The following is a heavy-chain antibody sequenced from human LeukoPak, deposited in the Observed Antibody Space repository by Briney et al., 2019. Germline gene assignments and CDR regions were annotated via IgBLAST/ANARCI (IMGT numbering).Heavy chain of an antibody. J-gene: IGHJ4*02. Sequence: PSETLSLTCAVSGGSISSSTYYWGWIRQPPGRGLAWIGSIYYSGSTSYNPSLKSRVTISVDTSKNQFSLKLSSVTAADTAVYYCARKDYDSTGYYYWEWGQGTLVTVSS. CDR1: GGSISSSTYY. CDR2: IYYSGST. V-gene: IGHV4-39*01. D-gene: IGHD3-22*01. CDR3: ARKDYDSTGYYYWE.